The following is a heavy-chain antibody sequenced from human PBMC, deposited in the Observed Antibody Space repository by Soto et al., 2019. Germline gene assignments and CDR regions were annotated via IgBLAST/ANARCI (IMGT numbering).Heavy chain of an antibody. Sequence: PSETLSLTCAVSGGSISSNNWWSWVRQPPGKGLEWIGEIYHSGSTNYNPSLKSRVTISVDKSKNQFSLKLSSVTAADTAVHYCARGLYYDFWSGYSHGMDVWGQGTTVTVS. V-gene: IGHV4-4*02. J-gene: IGHJ6*02. D-gene: IGHD3-3*01. CDR1: GGSISSNNW. CDR2: IYHSGST. CDR3: ARGLYYDFWSGYSHGMDV.